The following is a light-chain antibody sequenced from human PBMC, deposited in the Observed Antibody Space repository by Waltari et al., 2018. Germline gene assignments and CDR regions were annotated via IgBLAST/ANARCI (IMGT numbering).Light chain of an antibody. J-gene: IGKJ1*01. CDR3: QKYERLPAT. V-gene: IGKV3-20*01. Sequence: EIVLTQSPGTLYLSPGERATLSCRASQSVGRSLVWYQQKPGQAPRLLIYDVSRRATGIPDRFSGSGYGTDFSLTISRLEPEDFAVYYCQKYERLPATFGQGTTVEIK. CDR1: QSVGRS. CDR2: DVS.